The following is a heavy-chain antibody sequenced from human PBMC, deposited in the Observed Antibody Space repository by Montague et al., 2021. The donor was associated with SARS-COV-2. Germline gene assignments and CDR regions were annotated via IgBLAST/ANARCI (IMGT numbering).Heavy chain of an antibody. V-gene: IGHV4-59*01. CDR1: GGSISRYS. CDR3: ARVGRGSSWYEVAFDI. D-gene: IGHD6-13*01. CDR2: IYNSGST. Sequence: SETLSLTCTVSGGSISRYSWTWIRQPPGKGLEWIGNIYNSGSTXXXPSXXXRVTISVDTSKNQFSLKLSSVAAADTAVYYCARVGRGSSWYEVAFDIWGQGTMVTASS. J-gene: IGHJ3*02.